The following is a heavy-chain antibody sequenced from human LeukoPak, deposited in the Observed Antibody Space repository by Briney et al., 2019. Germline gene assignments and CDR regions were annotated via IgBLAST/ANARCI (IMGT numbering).Heavy chain of an antibody. V-gene: IGHV4-38-2*02. Sequence: MASETLSLTCTVSGYSISSDYYWAWIRQPPGKGLEWIGSIYHSGSTYYNPSLKSRVTISVDTSKNQFSLKLSSVTAADTAVYYCARSYYGSGSYYLDYWGQGTLVTVSS. CDR2: IYHSGST. CDR1: GYSISSDYY. J-gene: IGHJ4*02. D-gene: IGHD3-10*01. CDR3: ARSYYGSGSYYLDY.